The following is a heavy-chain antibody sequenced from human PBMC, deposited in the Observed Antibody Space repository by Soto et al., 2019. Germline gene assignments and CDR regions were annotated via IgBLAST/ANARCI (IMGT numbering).Heavy chain of an antibody. CDR2: ISYSGAT. V-gene: IGHV4-59*11. J-gene: IGHJ4*02. Sequence: QVQLQESGPGLVKASETLSLTCTVSGYSMSHHHWNWVRQAPGKQLDWIGFISYSGATYYNPSRWGRVTISSDRSNRQFSLKLSSVTAADTALYYCATGPDHAKTGYWGEGTLVTVSS. CDR3: ATGPDHAKTGY. CDR1: GYSMSHHH.